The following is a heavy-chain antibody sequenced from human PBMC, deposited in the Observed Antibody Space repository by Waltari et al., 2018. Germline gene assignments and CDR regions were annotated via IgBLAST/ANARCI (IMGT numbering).Heavy chain of an antibody. V-gene: IGHV1-18*01. CDR1: GYAFMRFG. CDR2: ISAYSDKT. J-gene: IGHJ1*01. D-gene: IGHD2-15*01. CDR3: ASDVLHSAPSFSDS. Sequence: QVQLVQSGAEVEKPGASVKVSCKASGYAFMRFGFNWVRQALGQELGWMGGISAYSDKTEFAQKCQDRVTLTTDTSTSTAYMELTSLRSDDTALYYCASDVLHSAPSFSDSWGQGTLVTVSS.